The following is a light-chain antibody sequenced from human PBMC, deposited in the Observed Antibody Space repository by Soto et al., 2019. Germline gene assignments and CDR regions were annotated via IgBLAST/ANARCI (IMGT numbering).Light chain of an antibody. CDR3: QQYGSSSWT. CDR2: GAS. V-gene: IGKV3-20*01. CDR1: QSVSSSY. Sequence: EIVLTQSPGTLSLSPGERATLSCRASQSVSSSYLAWYQQKPGQAPRLLIYGASSRATGIPDRFSGSGSGTDFTLTISRLEPEDFAVYYCQQYGSSSWTFGLGTKVDI. J-gene: IGKJ1*01.